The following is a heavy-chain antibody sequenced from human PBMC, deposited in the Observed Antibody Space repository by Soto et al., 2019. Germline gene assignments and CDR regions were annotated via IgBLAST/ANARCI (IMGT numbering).Heavy chain of an antibody. V-gene: IGHV2-5*02. D-gene: IGHD3-10*01. CDR2: IYWADDK. CDR1: GFSLSTSGVG. J-gene: IGHJ5*02. CDR3: EHNSPGIGDNWFDP. Sequence: QITLKESGPTLVKPTQTLTLTCTFSGFSLSTSGVGVGWIRQPPGKALEWLALIYWADDKRYSPSLKSRLTLTKDTSKNQVVLTMTNMDPVDTATYYCEHNSPGIGDNWFDPWGQGTLVTVSS.